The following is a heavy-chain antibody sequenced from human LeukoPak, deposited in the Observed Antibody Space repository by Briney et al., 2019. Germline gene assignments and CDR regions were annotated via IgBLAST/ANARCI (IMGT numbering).Heavy chain of an antibody. CDR3: TRLARIVGATTD. CDR1: GFTFSSYS. CDR2: ISDSSTYI. D-gene: IGHD1-26*01. Sequence: KAGGSLRLSCAASGFTFSSYSLNWVRQAPGKGLEWVSSISDSSTYIYYADSVKGRFTISRDNARNSLFLQMNSLRAEDTAVYYCTRLARIVGATTDWGQGTLVIVSS. J-gene: IGHJ4*02. V-gene: IGHV3-21*01.